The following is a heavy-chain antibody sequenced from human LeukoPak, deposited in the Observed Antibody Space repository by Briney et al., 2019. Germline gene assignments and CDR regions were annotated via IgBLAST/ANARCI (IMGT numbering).Heavy chain of an antibody. V-gene: IGHV1-2*02. CDR1: GYTFTGYY. Sequence: ASVKVSCKASGYTFTGYYMHWVRQAPGQGVEWMGWINPNSGGTNYAQKFQGRVTMTRDTSISTAYMELSRLRSDDTAVYYCARERPYCSSTSCYYFDYWGQGTLVTVSS. D-gene: IGHD2-2*01. CDR2: INPNSGGT. CDR3: ARERPYCSSTSCYYFDY. J-gene: IGHJ4*02.